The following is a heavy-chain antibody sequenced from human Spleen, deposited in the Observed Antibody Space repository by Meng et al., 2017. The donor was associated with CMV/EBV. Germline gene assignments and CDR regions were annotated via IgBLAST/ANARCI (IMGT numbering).Heavy chain of an antibody. D-gene: IGHD2-2*01. CDR1: FITYG. CDR3: ARVGPGFCSGTSCYPFDY. Sequence: FITYGSSWGRQDPGQGLEWMGWISPYNHYTNYAQKLQGRVTMTTDTSTSTAYMELTNLTSADTAVYYCARVGPGFCSGTSCYPFDYWGQGALVTVSS. J-gene: IGHJ4*02. V-gene: IGHV1-18*01. CDR2: ISPYNHYT.